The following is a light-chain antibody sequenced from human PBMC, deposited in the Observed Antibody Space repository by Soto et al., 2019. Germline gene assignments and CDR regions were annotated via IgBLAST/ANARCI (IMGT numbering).Light chain of an antibody. CDR1: QSVSATY. V-gene: IGKV3-20*01. CDR3: QQYGSSHRA. J-gene: IGKJ1*01. CDR2: GAS. Sequence: EVVLTQSPGTLSLSPGERATLSCRASQSVSATYIAWYQQKSGQAPRLLLYGASSRATGIPDRFSGSGSGTEFTLTIDRLEPQDFETYYCQQYGSSHRAFGQGTKVEIX.